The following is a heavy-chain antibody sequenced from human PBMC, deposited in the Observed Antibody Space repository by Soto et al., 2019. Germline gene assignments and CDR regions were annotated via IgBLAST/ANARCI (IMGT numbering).Heavy chain of an antibody. CDR2: MNPNSGNT. D-gene: IGHD3-22*01. V-gene: IGHV1-8*01. CDR1: GDTFTSYD. CDR3: ARVSSVHYYVAN. J-gene: IGHJ4*02. Sequence: ASVKVSCKASGDTFTSYDINWVRQATGQGLEWMGWMNPNSGNTGYAQKFQGRVTMTRNTSIRTAYMELSSLRSEDTAVYYCARVSSVHYYVANWGQGTLVTVSS.